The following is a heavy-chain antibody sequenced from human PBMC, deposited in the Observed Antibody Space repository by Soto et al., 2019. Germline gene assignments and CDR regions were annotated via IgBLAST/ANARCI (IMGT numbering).Heavy chain of an antibody. CDR2: IDPSDSYT. Sequence: XGSLKIFRKGSGYSFTSYLVIWVRQMPGKGVEWMGRIDPSDSYTNYSPSFQGHVTISADKSISTAYLQWSSLKASDTAMYYCARYWRGSKSGNYSGMDVWGQGTTVTVSS. V-gene: IGHV5-10-1*01. J-gene: IGHJ6*02. CDR3: ARYWRGSKSGNYSGMDV. D-gene: IGHD3-3*01. CDR1: GYSFTSYL.